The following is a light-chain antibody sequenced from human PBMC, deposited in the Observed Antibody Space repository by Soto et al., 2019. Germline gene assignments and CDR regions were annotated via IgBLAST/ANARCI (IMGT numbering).Light chain of an antibody. CDR3: QQYNKWPLT. Sequence: EVVMTQSPGTLSVSPGERATLSCRASQSVSSNLAWYQQKPGQAPRLLIYGASTGATGIPARFSGSGSGTEFTLPISSLQSEDFAVYYCQQYNKWPLTFGGGTKVEIK. CDR2: GAS. J-gene: IGKJ4*01. V-gene: IGKV3D-15*01. CDR1: QSVSSN.